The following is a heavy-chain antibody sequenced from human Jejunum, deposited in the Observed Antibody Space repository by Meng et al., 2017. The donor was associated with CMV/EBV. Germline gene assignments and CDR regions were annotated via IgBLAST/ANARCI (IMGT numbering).Heavy chain of an antibody. D-gene: IGHD2-2*01. J-gene: IGHJ4*02. CDR1: GSIRSGGYY. V-gene: IGHV4-31*02. Sequence: GSIRSGGYYWSWLRPHPGMGLEWIGYIHDTGSTHTNPSLTNRVTMSVDTSQNQFSLKLSSVIVADTAVYYCARELCTTTSCSYDYWGQGTLVTVSS. CDR2: IHDTGST. CDR3: ARELCTTTSCSYDY.